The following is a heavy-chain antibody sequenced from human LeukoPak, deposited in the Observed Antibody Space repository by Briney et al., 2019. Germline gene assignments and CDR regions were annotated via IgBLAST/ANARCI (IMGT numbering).Heavy chain of an antibody. CDR1: GYSYTCYY. CDR3: ARYPIAAAGTGAFDI. Sequence: GASVKVSCKASGYSYTCYYMHWVRQAPGQGLEWMGWINPNSGGTNYAQKFQGRVTMTRDTSISTAYMELSRLRSDDTDVYYCARYPIAAAGTGAFDIWGQGTMVTVSS. V-gene: IGHV1-2*02. CDR2: INPNSGGT. J-gene: IGHJ3*02. D-gene: IGHD6-13*01.